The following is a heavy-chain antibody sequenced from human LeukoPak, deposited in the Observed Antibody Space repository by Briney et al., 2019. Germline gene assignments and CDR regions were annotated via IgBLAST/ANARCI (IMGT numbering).Heavy chain of an antibody. CDR2: MFHSGSP. Sequence: SETLSLTCTVSRGSISSYYWNWIRQSARRGLEWIGYMFHSGSPNYNPSLKSRVAISIDTSKNQFSLKLSSVTAADTAVYYCARGSRYCSTTSCSSFDYWGQGTLVTVSS. J-gene: IGHJ4*02. CDR1: RGSISSYY. V-gene: IGHV4-59*01. CDR3: ARGSRYCSTTSCSSFDY. D-gene: IGHD2-2*01.